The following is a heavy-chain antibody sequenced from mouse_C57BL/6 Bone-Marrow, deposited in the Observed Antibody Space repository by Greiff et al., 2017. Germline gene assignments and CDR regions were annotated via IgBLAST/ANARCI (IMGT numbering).Heavy chain of an antibody. D-gene: IGHD1-1*01. Sequence: EVKVEESGGGLVQPGGSMKLSCAASGFTFSDAWMDWVRQSLEKGLEWVAEIRNKANNHATYYAESVKGRFTISRDDSKSSVYLQMNGLRAEDTGIYYCTRSSYYYYGSDWYFDVWGTGTTVTVSS. CDR2: IRNKANNHAT. CDR3: TRSSYYYYGSDWYFDV. J-gene: IGHJ1*03. CDR1: GFTFSDAW. V-gene: IGHV6-6*01.